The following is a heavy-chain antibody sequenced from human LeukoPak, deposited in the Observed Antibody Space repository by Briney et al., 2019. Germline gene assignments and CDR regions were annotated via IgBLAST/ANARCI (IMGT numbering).Heavy chain of an antibody. Sequence: PGGSLRLSGAASGFTLNHYCMSRVRQAPGKGLEWVANIKEDGSEKNYVDSVKGRFSISRDNAKNYLDLPINSQRGEDTAVYYCAREIFAGYWSNNHGMDVWGQGTTVTVSS. CDR2: IKEDGSEK. CDR1: GFTLNHYC. D-gene: IGHD3-9*01. CDR3: AREIFAGYWSNNHGMDV. V-gene: IGHV3-7*01. J-gene: IGHJ6*02.